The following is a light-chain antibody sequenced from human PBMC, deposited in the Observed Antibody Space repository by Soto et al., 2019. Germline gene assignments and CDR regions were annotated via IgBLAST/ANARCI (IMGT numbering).Light chain of an antibody. Sequence: DIQMTQSPSTLSASVGDRVTITCRSSQSISSWLAWYQQKPGKAPKLLIYKASSLESGVPSRFSGSGSGTEFTLTISSLQPDDFANYYCQQYNSYMYNFGQGTKLEIK. CDR2: KAS. V-gene: IGKV1-5*03. J-gene: IGKJ2*01. CDR3: QQYNSYMYN. CDR1: QSISSW.